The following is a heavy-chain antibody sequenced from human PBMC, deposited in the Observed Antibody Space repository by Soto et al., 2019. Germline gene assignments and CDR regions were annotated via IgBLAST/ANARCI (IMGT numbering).Heavy chain of an antibody. Sequence: QVRLQESGPGLVKPSETLSLTCTVSGGSIRSYYWSWIRQAPGKGLEWIGYLYNSGSTVYNPSLKRRVTISVDTSKNQFSLTLNSVTAADTAVYYCARDLWGYCGTDCYPLDVWGQGTTVTVSS. CDR1: GGSIRSYY. CDR2: LYNSGST. D-gene: IGHD2-21*02. CDR3: ARDLWGYCGTDCYPLDV. J-gene: IGHJ6*02. V-gene: IGHV4-59*01.